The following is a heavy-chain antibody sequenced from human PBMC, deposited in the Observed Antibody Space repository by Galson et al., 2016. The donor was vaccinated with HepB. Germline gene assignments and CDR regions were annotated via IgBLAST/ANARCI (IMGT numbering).Heavy chain of an antibody. J-gene: IGHJ1*01. CDR3: ARAQSNWNAH. CDR1: GYTFTDYY. Sequence: SVKVSCKASGYTFTDYYMHWVRQAPGQGLEWMGWINPNPGRTKYAQKFQGRVTMNRDSSISTAYMELTRLTSDDTAIYYCARAQSNWNAHWGPGTLVTVSS. D-gene: IGHD1-1*01. CDR2: INPNPGRT. V-gene: IGHV1-2*02.